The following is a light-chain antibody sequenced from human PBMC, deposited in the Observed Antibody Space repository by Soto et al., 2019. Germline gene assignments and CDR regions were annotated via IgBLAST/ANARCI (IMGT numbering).Light chain of an antibody. CDR2: GAS. CDR3: QQYGSSLPWT. V-gene: IGKV3-20*01. CDR1: QSVSSSY. Sequence: IVLTPSPGTLSLSPRERATLSCRASQSVSSSYLAWYQQKPGQAPRLLIYGASSRATGIPDRFSGSGSGTDFTLTISRLEPEDFAVYYCQQYGSSLPWTFGQGTKVDI. J-gene: IGKJ1*01.